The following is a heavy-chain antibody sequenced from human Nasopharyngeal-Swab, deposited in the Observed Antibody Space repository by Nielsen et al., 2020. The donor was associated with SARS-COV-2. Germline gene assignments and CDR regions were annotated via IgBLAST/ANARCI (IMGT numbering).Heavy chain of an antibody. V-gene: IGHV4-59*01. Sequence: GSLRLSCTVSGGSISSYYWSWIRQPPGKGLEWIGYIYSVGSTNYNPSLKSRVTISVDTSKNQFSLKLSSVTAADTAVYYCARDQGYSYGYSLFLGYWGQGTLVTVSS. D-gene: IGHD5-18*01. J-gene: IGHJ4*02. CDR2: IYSVGST. CDR3: ARDQGYSYGYSLFLGY. CDR1: GGSISSYY.